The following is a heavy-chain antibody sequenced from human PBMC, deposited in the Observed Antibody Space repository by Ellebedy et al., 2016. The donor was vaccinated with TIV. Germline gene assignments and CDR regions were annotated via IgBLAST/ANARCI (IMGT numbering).Heavy chain of an antibody. CDR3: ARDPALPRGRFDT. J-gene: IGHJ5*02. CDR1: GLTFSSHAM. Sequence: ESLKISCAASGLTFSSHAMSWVRQPPGKGLEWIGRIYYSGSAYYNPSLKSRVTVSVDTSKNQFSLNLSSVTAADTAVYYCARDPALPRGRFDTWGQGTLVTVSS. CDR2: IYYSGSA. V-gene: IGHV4-38-2*02.